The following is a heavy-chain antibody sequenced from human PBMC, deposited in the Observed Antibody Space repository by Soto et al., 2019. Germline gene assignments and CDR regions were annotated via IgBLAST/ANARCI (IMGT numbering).Heavy chain of an antibody. CDR3: ASQPDITIFGVVSATIDY. J-gene: IGHJ4*02. Sequence: GGSLRLSCAASGFTFSDYYMSWIRQAPGKGLEWVSYISSSGSTIYYADSVKGRFTISRDNAKNSLYLQMNSLRAEDTAVYYCASQPDITIFGVVSATIDYWGQGTLVTVSS. CDR1: GFTFSDYY. D-gene: IGHD3-3*01. CDR2: ISSSGSTI. V-gene: IGHV3-11*01.